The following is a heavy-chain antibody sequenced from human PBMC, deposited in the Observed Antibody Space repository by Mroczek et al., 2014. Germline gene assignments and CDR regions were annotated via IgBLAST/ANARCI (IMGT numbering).Heavy chain of an antibody. CDR3: AREGSWNYGHSLLTSYYYGMDV. Sequence: LVAVWGRRWYSLGGSLRLSCAASGFTFSSYSMNWVRQAPGKGLEWVSYISSSSSTIYYADSVKGRFTISRDNAKNSLYLQMNSLRAEDTAVYYCAREGSWNYGHSLLTSYYYGMDVWGQGTTVTVSS. J-gene: IGHJ6*02. V-gene: IGHV3-48*01. D-gene: IGHD1-7*01. CDR1: GFTFSSYS. CDR2: ISSSSSTI.